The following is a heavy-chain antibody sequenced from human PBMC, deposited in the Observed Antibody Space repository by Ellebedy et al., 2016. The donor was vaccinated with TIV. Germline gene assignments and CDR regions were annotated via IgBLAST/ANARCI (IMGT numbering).Heavy chain of an antibody. CDR3: ARRGSYGDYAVQVNSWSDR. J-gene: IGHJ5*02. CDR1: GFSFRSYW. D-gene: IGHD3-16*01. Sequence: GGSLRLSCVASGFSFRSYWMSWVRQAPGKGLEWVANIYQDGSTQYYVDSVKGRFTISRDNAKNSLFLQMNSLRVEDTAVYYCARRGSYGDYAVQVNSWSDRWGRGTLVSVSS. V-gene: IGHV3-7*01. CDR2: IYQDGSTQ.